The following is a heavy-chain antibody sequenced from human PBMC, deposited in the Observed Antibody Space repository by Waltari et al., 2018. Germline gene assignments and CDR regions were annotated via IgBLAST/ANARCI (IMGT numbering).Heavy chain of an antibody. V-gene: IGHV1-69*13. D-gene: IGHD2-15*01. Sequence: QVQLVQSGAEVKKPGSSVKVSCQASGGTFSSYAISWVRQAPGQGLEWMGRIIPILGKANYAQKFQGRGTITADESTSTAYMELSSLRAEDTAGYYCAREGALGGYYYGMDVWGQGTTVTVSS. CDR3: AREGALGGYYYGMDV. CDR1: GGTFSSYA. CDR2: IIPILGKA. J-gene: IGHJ6*02.